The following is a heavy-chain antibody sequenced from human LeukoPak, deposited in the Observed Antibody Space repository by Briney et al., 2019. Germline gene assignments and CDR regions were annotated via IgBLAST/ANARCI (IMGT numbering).Heavy chain of an antibody. Sequence: GGSLRLSCAASGFTFSDYYMSWIRQAPGKGLEWVSYISSSGSTIYYADSVKGRFTISRDNAKNSLYLQMDSLRAEDTAVYYCARDLDSGFKSGFDYWGQGTLVTVSS. CDR2: ISSSGSTI. D-gene: IGHD5-12*01. J-gene: IGHJ4*02. V-gene: IGHV3-11*01. CDR1: GFTFSDYY. CDR3: ARDLDSGFKSGFDY.